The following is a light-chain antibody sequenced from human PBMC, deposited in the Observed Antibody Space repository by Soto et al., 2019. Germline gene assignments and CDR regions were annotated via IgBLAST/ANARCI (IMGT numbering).Light chain of an antibody. Sequence: QSALTQPASVSGSPGQSITISCTGTSSDVGGYNSVSWYQHHPGEAPNLMIYEVTNRPSGVSNRFSGSKSGNTASLTISGLQAEDEADYYRSSFTSSSTWVFGGGTKLTVL. J-gene: IGLJ3*02. CDR2: EVT. V-gene: IGLV2-14*01. CDR3: SSFTSSSTWV. CDR1: SSDVGGYNS.